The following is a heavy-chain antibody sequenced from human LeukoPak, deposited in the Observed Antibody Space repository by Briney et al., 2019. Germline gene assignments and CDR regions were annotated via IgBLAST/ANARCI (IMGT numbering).Heavy chain of an antibody. CDR3: ARRSITMIVVVTTSYDY. CDR2: IKQDGSEK. D-gene: IGHD3-22*01. Sequence: GGSLRLSCAASGFTFSSYWMSWVRQAPGKGLEWVANIKQDGSEKYYVDSVKGRFTISRDNAKNSLYLQMNSLRAEDTAVYYCARRSITMIVVVTTSYDYWRQGTLVTVS. J-gene: IGHJ4*02. V-gene: IGHV3-7*01. CDR1: GFTFSSYW.